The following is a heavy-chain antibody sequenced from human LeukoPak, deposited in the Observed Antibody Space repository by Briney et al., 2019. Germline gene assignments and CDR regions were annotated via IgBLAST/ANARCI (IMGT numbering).Heavy chain of an antibody. CDR3: ARRLRIEGGTRRGDALDM. Sequence: SETLSLTCTVSGGSVSSGNYYWSWIRHPPGKGLGWIGNIYYSGSTNYNPSLKSRVTISVDTSKNQFSLKLSSVTAADTAVYYCARRLRIEGGTRRGDALDMWGQGTMVTVSS. V-gene: IGHV4-61*01. CDR2: IYYSGST. J-gene: IGHJ3*02. D-gene: IGHD1-26*01. CDR1: GGSVSSGNYY.